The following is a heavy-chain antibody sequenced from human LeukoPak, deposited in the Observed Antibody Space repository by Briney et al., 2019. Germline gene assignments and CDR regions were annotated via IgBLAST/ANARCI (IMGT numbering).Heavy chain of an antibody. CDR2: IYYSGST. Sequence: SETLSLTCTVSGGSISSYYWSWIRQPPGKGLEWTGYIYYSGSTNYNPSLKSRVTISVDTSKNQFSLKLSSVTAADTAVYYCARGYSYGLRSNWFDPWGQGTLVTVSS. CDR1: GGSISSYY. CDR3: ARGYSYGLRSNWFDP. V-gene: IGHV4-59*01. D-gene: IGHD5-18*01. J-gene: IGHJ5*02.